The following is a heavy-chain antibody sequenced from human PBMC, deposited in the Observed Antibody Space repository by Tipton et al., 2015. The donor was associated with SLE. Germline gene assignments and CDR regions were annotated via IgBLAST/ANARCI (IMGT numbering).Heavy chain of an antibody. D-gene: IGHD3-22*01. CDR2: IYTSGST. CDR1: GGSISSGSYY. Sequence: TLSLTCTVSGGSISSGSYYWSWIRQPAGKGLEWIGRIYTSGSTNYNPSLKSRVTISIDTSKRQFSLNLSSVTAADTAVYYCARVPFDYSDSSGYYYGIDVWGQGTTVTVSS. V-gene: IGHV4-61*02. J-gene: IGHJ6*02. CDR3: ARVPFDYSDSSGYYYGIDV.